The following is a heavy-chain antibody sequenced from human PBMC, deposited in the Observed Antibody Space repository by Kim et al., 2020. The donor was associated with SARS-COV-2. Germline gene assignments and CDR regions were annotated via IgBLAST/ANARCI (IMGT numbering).Heavy chain of an antibody. Sequence: GGSLRLSCAVSGIPFSNAWFNWVRQAPGKGLEWVGRIKSKSDGGTADLAAPVIGRFAISRDDSKNTLYLLMNSLRTDDSAVYYCTTVSMRWGQGTLVTVS. CDR1: GIPFSNAW. V-gene: IGHV3-15*01. D-gene: IGHD2-2*01. CDR3: TTVSMR. J-gene: IGHJ4*02. CDR2: IKSKSDGGTA.